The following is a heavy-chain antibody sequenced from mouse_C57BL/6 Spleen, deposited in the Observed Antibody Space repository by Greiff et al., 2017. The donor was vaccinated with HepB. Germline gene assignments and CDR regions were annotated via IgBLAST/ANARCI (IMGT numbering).Heavy chain of an antibody. CDR3: ARSYDYDLAWFAY. Sequence: VHLVESGAELARPGASVKMSCKASGYTFTSYTLHWVKQRPGQGLEWIGYINPSSGYTKYNQKFKDKATLTADKSSSTAYMQLSSLTSEDSAVYYCARSYDYDLAWFAYWGQGTLVTVSA. CDR2: INPSSGYT. D-gene: IGHD2-4*01. CDR1: GYTFTSYT. V-gene: IGHV1-4*01. J-gene: IGHJ3*01.